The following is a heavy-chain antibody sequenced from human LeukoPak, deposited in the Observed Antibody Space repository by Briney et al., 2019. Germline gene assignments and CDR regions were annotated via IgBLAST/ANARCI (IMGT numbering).Heavy chain of an antibody. D-gene: IGHD2-15*01. CDR2: SRNKAHSYST. CDR1: GFTLSDHY. CDR3: VRGYHGLDV. Sequence: HPGGSLRLSCVASGFTLSDHYMDWVSQAPGKGLEWVGRSRNKAHSYSTEYAASVKGRFTISRDESQKSLHLQMNSLKSEDTAVYYCVRGYHGLDVWGQGTTVTVPS. J-gene: IGHJ6*02. V-gene: IGHV3-72*01.